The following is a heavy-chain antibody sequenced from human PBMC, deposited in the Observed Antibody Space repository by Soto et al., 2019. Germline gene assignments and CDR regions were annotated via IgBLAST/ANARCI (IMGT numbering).Heavy chain of an antibody. Sequence: QVQLVQSGAEVKKPGASVKVSCKASGYTFTSYDINWVRQATGQGLEWMGWMNPNSGNTGYAQKFQGRVTMTRNTSISIAYMELSSLRSEDTAVYYCARTRPRYCSGGSCYLWFDPWGQGTLVTVSS. CDR3: ARTRPRYCSGGSCYLWFDP. CDR1: GYTFTSYD. V-gene: IGHV1-8*01. D-gene: IGHD2-15*01. J-gene: IGHJ5*02. CDR2: MNPNSGNT.